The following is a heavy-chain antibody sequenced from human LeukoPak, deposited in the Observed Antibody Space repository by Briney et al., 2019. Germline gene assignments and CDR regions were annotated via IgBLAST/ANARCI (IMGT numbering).Heavy chain of an antibody. CDR2: INHSGST. CDR1: GGSFSGYY. Sequence: SETPSLTCAVYGGSFSGYYWSWIRQPPGKGLEWIGEINHSGSTNYNPSLRSRVTISVDTSKNQFSLKLSSVTAADTAVYYCARGGGVYYDYVWGSYRLYYFDYWGQGTLVTVSS. D-gene: IGHD3-16*02. V-gene: IGHV4-34*01. CDR3: ARGGGVYYDYVWGSYRLYYFDY. J-gene: IGHJ4*02.